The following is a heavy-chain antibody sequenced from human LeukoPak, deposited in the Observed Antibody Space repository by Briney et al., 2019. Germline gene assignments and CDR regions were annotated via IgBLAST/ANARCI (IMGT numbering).Heavy chain of an antibody. CDR3: TSGVQGSSWIVN. D-gene: IGHD2-2*01. V-gene: IGHV3-74*01. Sequence: PGGSLRLSCAASGFTFSSYWMHWVCQAPGKGLVWVSRVNIDGSSITYADSVKGRFTISRDNAKNTLDLQMNSLRVEDTAVYYCTSGVQGSSWIVNWGQGTLVTVSS. CDR1: GFTFSSYW. J-gene: IGHJ4*02. CDR2: VNIDGSSI.